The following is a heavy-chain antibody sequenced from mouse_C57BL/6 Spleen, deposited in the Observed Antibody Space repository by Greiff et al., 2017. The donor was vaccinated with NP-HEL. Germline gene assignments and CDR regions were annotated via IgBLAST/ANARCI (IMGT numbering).Heavy chain of an antibody. CDR1: GFTFSSYT. Sequence: DVKLVESGGGLVKPGGSLKLSCAASGFTFSSYTMSWVRQTPEKRLEWVATISGGGGNTYYPDSVKGRFTISRDNAKNTLYLQMSSLRSEDTALYYCARHGTTDWYFDVWGTGTTVTVSS. J-gene: IGHJ1*03. V-gene: IGHV5-9*01. CDR3: ARHGTTDWYFDV. D-gene: IGHD1-1*01. CDR2: ISGGGGNT.